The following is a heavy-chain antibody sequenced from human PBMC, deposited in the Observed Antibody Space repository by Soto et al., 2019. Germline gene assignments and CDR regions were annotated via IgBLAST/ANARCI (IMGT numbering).Heavy chain of an antibody. CDR2: IYYSGST. V-gene: IGHV4-59*01. D-gene: IGHD1-26*01. Sequence: XETLSLTCTVSGGSXSSYYWSWIRQPPGKGLEWIGYIYYSGSTNYNPSLKSRVTISVDTSKNQFSLKLSSVTAADTAVYYCARRWGPTFDFWGQGTLVTVSS. CDR1: GGSXSSYY. J-gene: IGHJ4*02. CDR3: ARRWGPTFDF.